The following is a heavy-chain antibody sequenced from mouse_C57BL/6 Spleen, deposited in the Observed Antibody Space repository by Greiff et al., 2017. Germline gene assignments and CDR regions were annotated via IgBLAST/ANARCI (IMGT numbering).Heavy chain of an antibody. CDR2: ISDGGSYT. CDR1: GFTFSSYA. CDR3: ARVYYGRGYFDV. V-gene: IGHV5-4*03. J-gene: IGHJ1*03. D-gene: IGHD1-1*01. Sequence: EVKLVESGGGLVKPGGSLKLSCAASGFTFSSYAMSWVRQTPEKRLEWVATISDGGSYTYYPDNVKGRFTISRDNAKNNLYLQMSHLKSEDTAMYYCARVYYGRGYFDVWGTGTTVTVSS.